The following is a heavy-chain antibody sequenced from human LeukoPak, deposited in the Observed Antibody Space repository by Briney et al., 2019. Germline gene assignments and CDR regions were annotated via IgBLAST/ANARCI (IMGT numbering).Heavy chain of an antibody. V-gene: IGHV4-59*01. CDR3: AREPGFGSSGYLNGFDP. CDR2: ICYSGST. J-gene: IGHJ5*02. Sequence: SESLSLTCTVSGGSISSYYWSWILQPPGKGLEWIACICYSGSTKYNTSLKSRVTISVDTSKNQLSLKLSSVTAADTAVYYCAREPGFGSSGYLNGFDPWGQGTLVTV. CDR1: GGSISSYY. D-gene: IGHD3-22*01.